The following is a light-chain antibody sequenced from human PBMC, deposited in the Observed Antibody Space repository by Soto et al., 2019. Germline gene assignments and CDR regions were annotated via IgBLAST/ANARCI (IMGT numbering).Light chain of an antibody. CDR1: SSDLGGYNY. J-gene: IGLJ1*01. V-gene: IGLV2-11*01. CDR2: DVT. CDR3: SSHAGSSVV. Sequence: QSVLTQPRSGSGYPGQTVTISCTGTSSDLGGYNYVSWYQQHPGNAPKLMIYDVTTRPSGVPDRFSGSKSGNTASLTISALQAEEEADYYCSSHAGSSVVFGTGTKVTVL.